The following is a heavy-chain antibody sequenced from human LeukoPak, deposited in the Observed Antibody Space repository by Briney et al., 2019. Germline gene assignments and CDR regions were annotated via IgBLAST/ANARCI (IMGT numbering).Heavy chain of an antibody. Sequence: PGGSLRLSCAASGFTFSSYWMHWVRQAPGKGLVWVSRVNSDGSSTTYAGSVKGRFTISRDNAKNTLHLQMSSLRAEDTAVYYCARGPPNSGSYHTDWGQGTLVTVSS. CDR2: VNSDGSST. CDR1: GFTFSSYW. V-gene: IGHV3-74*01. J-gene: IGHJ4*02. CDR3: ARGPPNSGSYHTD. D-gene: IGHD1-26*01.